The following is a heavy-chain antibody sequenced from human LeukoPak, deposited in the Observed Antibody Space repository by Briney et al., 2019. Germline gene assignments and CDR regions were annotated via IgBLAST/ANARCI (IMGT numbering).Heavy chain of an antibody. CDR2: IKEGGSEE. D-gene: IGHD3-10*01. Sequence: PGGSLRLSCAASGFNFNTFWMTWVRQAPGKGLEWVANIKEGGSEEYYVDSVKGRFTISRDNAKNSLYLQMNSLRAEDTAVYYCARDSYGFDYWGQGTLVTVSS. V-gene: IGHV3-7*01. CDR3: ARDSYGFDY. CDR1: GFNFNTFW. J-gene: IGHJ4*02.